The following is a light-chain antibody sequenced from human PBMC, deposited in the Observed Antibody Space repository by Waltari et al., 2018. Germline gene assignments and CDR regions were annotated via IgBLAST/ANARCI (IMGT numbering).Light chain of an antibody. CDR3: QTWDSSSVV. CDR2: TDT. V-gene: IGLV3-1*01. CDR1: NLGTKF. Sequence: SDLTQPPSVSVSPGQTAKITCSGDNLGTKFACWYQQKPGQSPVLVIYTDTLRPSEVPARFSGSNSENTATLAISGTQAMDEADYYCQTWDSSSVVVGGGTKLTVL. J-gene: IGLJ2*01.